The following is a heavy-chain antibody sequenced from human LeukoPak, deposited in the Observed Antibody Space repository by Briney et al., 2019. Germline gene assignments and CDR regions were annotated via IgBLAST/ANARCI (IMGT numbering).Heavy chain of an antibody. CDR3: ARETEPLDYGDSTNLDY. CDR2: IGSRTGNI. CDR1: GFTFSSYG. D-gene: IGHD4/OR15-4a*01. J-gene: IGHJ4*02. Sequence: GGSLRLSCAASGFTFSSYGMHWVRRAPGKGLEWVAFIGSRTGNIYYADSVKGRFSISRDNAKDSVYLQMNSLRADDTAVYYCARETEPLDYGDSTNLDYWGQGTLVTVSS. V-gene: IGHV3-21*01.